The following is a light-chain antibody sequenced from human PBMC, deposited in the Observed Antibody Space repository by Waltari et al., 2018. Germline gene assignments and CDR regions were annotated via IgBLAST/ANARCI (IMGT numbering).Light chain of an antibody. CDR2: CKN. V-gene: IGLV3-19*01. CDR1: ILRPFF. J-gene: IGLJ2*01. Sequence: SSELTQDPAVSVALGQTVRITCHGDILRPFFANWCRQKPVQAPEHVLYCKNNRPSGIPDCFYSSSSGTTTSLTITGAQAEDEADYYCSSRDISGDVVFGGGTELTVL. CDR3: SSRDISGDVV.